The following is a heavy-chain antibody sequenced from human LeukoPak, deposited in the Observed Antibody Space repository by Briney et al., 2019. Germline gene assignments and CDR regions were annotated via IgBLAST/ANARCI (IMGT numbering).Heavy chain of an antibody. CDR2: INHSGST. J-gene: IGHJ5*02. CDR3: ARHLDTLSLDP. D-gene: IGHD1-1*01. Sequence: SETLSLICAVYGGSFSGYYWSWIRQPPGKGLEWIGEINHSGSTNYNPSLKSRVTISVDTSKNQFSLKLSSVTAADTAVYYCARHLDTLSLDPWGQGTLVTVSS. CDR1: GGSFSGYY. V-gene: IGHV4-34*01.